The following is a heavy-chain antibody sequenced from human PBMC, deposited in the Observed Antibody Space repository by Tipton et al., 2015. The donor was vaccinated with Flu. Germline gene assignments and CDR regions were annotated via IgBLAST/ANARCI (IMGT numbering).Heavy chain of an antibody. CDR3: ARFISSGYYLEDEYFDY. J-gene: IGHJ4*02. CDR1: GGSFGSGDYY. CDR2: IYSGGAT. D-gene: IGHD3-22*01. V-gene: IGHV4-30-4*01. Sequence: TLSLTCTVSGGSFGSGDYYWSWIRQPPGKGLEWIGYIYSGGATYDNPSLKSRVTMSVDRSKNQFSLKLTSVTAADTAVYYCARFISSGYYLEDEYFDYWGQGTLVTVSS.